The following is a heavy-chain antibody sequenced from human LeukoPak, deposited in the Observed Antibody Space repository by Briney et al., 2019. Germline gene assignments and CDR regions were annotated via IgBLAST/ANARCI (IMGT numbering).Heavy chain of an antibody. J-gene: IGHJ4*02. CDR2: IWYDGSNK. V-gene: IGHV3-33*06. CDR3: AKSSGYYPEY. Sequence: GGSLRLSCAASGFTFSSYGMHWVRQDPGKGLEWVALIWYDGSNKYYADSVKGRFTISRDNSKNTLYLQMNSLRAEDTAVYYCAKSSGYYPEYWGQGTLVKVSS. CDR1: GFTFSSYG. D-gene: IGHD3-22*01.